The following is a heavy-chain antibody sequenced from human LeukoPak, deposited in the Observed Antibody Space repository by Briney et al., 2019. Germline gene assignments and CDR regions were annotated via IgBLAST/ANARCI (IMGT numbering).Heavy chain of an antibody. Sequence: GGSLRLSCAASGVSFSDAWMSWVRQAPGKGLEWVGRIKSKTDGGTTDYAAPVKGRFTISRDDSKNTLYVQMNSLKIEDTAVYYCTTLMGSIGQWGQGTLVTVSS. CDR3: TTLMGSIGQ. D-gene: IGHD6-19*01. CDR2: IKSKTDGGTT. J-gene: IGHJ4*02. CDR1: GVSFSDAW. V-gene: IGHV3-15*01.